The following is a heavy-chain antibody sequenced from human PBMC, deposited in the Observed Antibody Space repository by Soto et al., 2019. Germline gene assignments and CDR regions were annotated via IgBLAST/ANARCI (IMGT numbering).Heavy chain of an antibody. V-gene: IGHV3-30-3*01. CDR1: GFTFSSYA. CDR3: ARDGDIVVVPPAMPPMDWFDP. Sequence: GGSLRLSCAASGFTFSSYAMHWVRQAPGKGLEWVAVISYDGSNKYYADSVKGRFTISRDNSKNTLYLQMNSLRAEDTAVYYCARDGDIVVVPPAMPPMDWFDPLGQGTLVTVSS. D-gene: IGHD2-2*01. CDR2: ISYDGSNK. J-gene: IGHJ5*02.